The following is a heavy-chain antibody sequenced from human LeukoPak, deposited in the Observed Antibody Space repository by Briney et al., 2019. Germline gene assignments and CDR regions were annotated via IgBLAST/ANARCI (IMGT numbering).Heavy chain of an antibody. CDR2: ISAYNGNT. J-gene: IGHJ4*02. Sequence: ASVKVSCKASGYTFTSYGISWVRQAPGQGLEWMGWISAYNGNTNYAQKLQGRVTMTTDTSTGTAYMELRSLRSDDTAVYYCARSTMAGKSGYFDYWGQGTLVTVSS. CDR1: GYTFTSYG. D-gene: IGHD6-19*01. V-gene: IGHV1-18*01. CDR3: ARSTMAGKSGYFDY.